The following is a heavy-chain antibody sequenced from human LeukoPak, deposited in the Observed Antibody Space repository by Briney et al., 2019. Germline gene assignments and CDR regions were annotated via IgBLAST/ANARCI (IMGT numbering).Heavy chain of an antibody. CDR1: RFTFSSYA. J-gene: IGHJ4*02. Sequence: GGSLRLSCAASRFTFSSYAMSWVRQAPGKWLEWVSAISGDGGNTYYADSVKGRFTISRDNSKNTLYLQMNSLRAEDTAVYYCANYQYSGSYMLGYFDCWGQGTLVSVSS. CDR3: ANYQYSGSYMLGYFDC. D-gene: IGHD1-26*01. CDR2: ISGDGGNT. V-gene: IGHV3-23*01.